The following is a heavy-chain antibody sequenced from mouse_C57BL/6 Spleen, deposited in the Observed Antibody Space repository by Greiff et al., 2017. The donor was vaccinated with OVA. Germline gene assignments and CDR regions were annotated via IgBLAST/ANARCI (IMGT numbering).Heavy chain of an antibody. CDR2: ISSGGDYI. Sequence: EVKVVESGEGLVKPGGSLKLSCAASGFTFSSYAMSWVRQTPEKRLEWVAYISSGGDYIYYADTVKGRFTISRDNARNTLYLQMSSLKSEDTAMYYCTREGETGELGYAKDYWGQGTSVTVSS. D-gene: IGHD3-2*01. V-gene: IGHV5-9-1*02. CDR3: TREGETGELGYAKDY. J-gene: IGHJ4*01. CDR1: GFTFSSYA.